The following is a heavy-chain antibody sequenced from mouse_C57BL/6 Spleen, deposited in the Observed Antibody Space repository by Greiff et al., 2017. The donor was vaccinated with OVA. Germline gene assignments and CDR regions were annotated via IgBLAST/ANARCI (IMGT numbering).Heavy chain of an antibody. J-gene: IGHJ3*01. CDR1: GYTFTSYW. V-gene: IGHV1-7*01. D-gene: IGHD1-1*01. CDR2: INPSSGYT. CDR3: ARKGYYYGSSYGFAY. Sequence: VQLQQSGAELAKPGASVKLSCKASGYTFTSYWMHWVKQRPGQGLEWIGYINPSSGYTKYNQKFKDKATLTAAKSSSTAYMQLSSLTYEDSAVYYCARKGYYYGSSYGFAYWGQGTLVTVSA.